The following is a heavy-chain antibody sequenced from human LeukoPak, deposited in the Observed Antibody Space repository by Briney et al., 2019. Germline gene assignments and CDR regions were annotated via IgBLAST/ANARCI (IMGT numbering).Heavy chain of an antibody. CDR2: IRTKAYGGTT. J-gene: IGHJ4*02. D-gene: IGHD6-19*01. CDR3: GSGSGWYSPDY. V-gene: IGHV3-49*03. CDR1: GFTFGDYA. Sequence: PGGSLRLSCTASGFTFGDYAMNWFRQAPGKGQEWVGFIRTKAYGGTTEYAASVKGRFIISRDDSKSIAYLQMNSLKTEDTAVYYCGSGSGWYSPDYWGQGTLVTVSS.